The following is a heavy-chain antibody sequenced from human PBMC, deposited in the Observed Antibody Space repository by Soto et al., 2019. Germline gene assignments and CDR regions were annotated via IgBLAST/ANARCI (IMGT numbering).Heavy chain of an antibody. D-gene: IGHD3-10*01. V-gene: IGHV3-30*18. CDR2: ISYDGSNK. CDR1: GFTFSSYG. CDR3: AKENGDDYGSGSYFSCDY. Sequence: GGSLRLSCAASGFTFSSYGMHWVRQAPGKGLEWVAVISYDGSNKYYADSVKGRFTISRDNSKNTLYLQMNSLRAEDTAVYYCAKENGDDYGSGSYFSCDYWGQGTRVTVAS. J-gene: IGHJ4*02.